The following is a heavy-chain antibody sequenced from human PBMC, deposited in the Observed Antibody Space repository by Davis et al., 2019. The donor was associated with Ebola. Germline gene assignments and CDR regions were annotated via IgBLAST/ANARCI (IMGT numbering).Heavy chain of an antibody. CDR2: INAGNGYT. V-gene: IGHV1-3*01. D-gene: IGHD2-2*01. J-gene: IGHJ4*02. CDR1: GYTFTDYA. CDR3: ARSIQSTQRNY. Sequence: GESLKISCKASGYTFTDYAVHWVRQAPGQRLEWMGWINAGNGYTKYSQKFQDRVTITRDTSASTAYMELSSLRSEDTAVYYCARSIQSTQRNYWGQGTLVTVSS.